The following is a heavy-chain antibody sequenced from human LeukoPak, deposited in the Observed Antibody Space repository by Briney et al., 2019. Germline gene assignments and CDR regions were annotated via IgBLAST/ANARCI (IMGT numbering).Heavy chain of an antibody. CDR2: IYYSGST. J-gene: IGHJ5*02. V-gene: IGHV4-59*08. CDR3: ARRAIAAAGIWFDP. CDR1: GGSISSYY. Sequence: SQTRSLTCTVSGGSISSYYWSWIRQPPGKGLEWIGYIYYSGSTNYNPSLKSRVTISVDTSKNQFSLKLSSVTAADTAVYYCARRAIAAAGIWFDPWGQGTLVTVSS. D-gene: IGHD6-13*01.